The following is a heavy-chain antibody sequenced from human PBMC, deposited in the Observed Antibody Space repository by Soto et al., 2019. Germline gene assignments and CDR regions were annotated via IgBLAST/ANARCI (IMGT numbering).Heavy chain of an antibody. CDR2: IYYSGST. V-gene: IGHV4-31*03. CDR3: ARHPSDFWFDT. CDR1: GGSISSGGYY. Sequence: SETLSLTCTVSGGSISSGGYYWSWIRQHPGKGLEWIGYIYYSGSTYYNPSLKSRVTISVDTSKNQFSLKLSSVTAADTAVYYCARHPSDFWFDTWGQGTLVTVSS. D-gene: IGHD2-21*02. J-gene: IGHJ5*02.